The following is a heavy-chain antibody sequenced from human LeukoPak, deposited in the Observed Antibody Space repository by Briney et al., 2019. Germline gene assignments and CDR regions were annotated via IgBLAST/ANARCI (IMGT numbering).Heavy chain of an antibody. CDR2: FSGSGGGT. Sequence: PGGSLRLSCAASGFTFSNYAMTWVRQAPGKGLEWVSTFSGSGGGTYYADSVKGRFTISRDNSKNTLYLQMNSLRAEDTAVYYCAKAAYSGSYSPQDYWGQGTLVTVSS. CDR1: GFTFSNYA. CDR3: AKAAYSGSYSPQDY. J-gene: IGHJ4*02. V-gene: IGHV3-23*01. D-gene: IGHD1-26*01.